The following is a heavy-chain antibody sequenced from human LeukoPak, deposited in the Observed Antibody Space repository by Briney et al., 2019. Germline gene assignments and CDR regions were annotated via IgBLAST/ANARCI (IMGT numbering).Heavy chain of an antibody. Sequence: GGSLRLSCAASGFTFSSYSMNWVRQAPGKGLEWVSSISSSSSYIYYADSVKGRFTISRDNAKNSLYLQMNSLRAEDTAVYYCARDWGIAARPGRGYWGQGTLVTVSS. J-gene: IGHJ4*02. CDR2: ISSSSSYI. CDR3: ARDWGIAARPGRGY. V-gene: IGHV3-21*01. CDR1: GFTFSSYS. D-gene: IGHD6-6*01.